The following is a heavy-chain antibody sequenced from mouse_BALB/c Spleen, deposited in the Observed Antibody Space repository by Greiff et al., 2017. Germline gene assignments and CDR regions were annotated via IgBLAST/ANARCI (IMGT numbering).Heavy chain of an antibody. D-gene: IGHD2-10*02. CDR1: GYTFTENI. CDR2: FYPGSGST. J-gene: IGHJ2*01. V-gene: IGHV1-62-2*01. CDR3: ARHEEYGNYFDY. Sequence: QVQLQQSGAGLVKPGASVKLSCKASGYTFTENIIHWVKQRSGQGLEWIGWFYPGSGSTKYDEKFKGKATLTADKSSSTVYMELSRLTSEDSAVYFCARHEEYGNYFDYWGQGTTLTVSS.